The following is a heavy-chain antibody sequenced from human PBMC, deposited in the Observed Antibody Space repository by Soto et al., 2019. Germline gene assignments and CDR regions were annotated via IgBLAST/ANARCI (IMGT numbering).Heavy chain of an antibody. CDR3: ARETNYYGSGSYYNVFFDP. CDR2: IIPIFGTA. V-gene: IGHV1-69*13. D-gene: IGHD3-10*01. CDR1: GYTFTSYG. J-gene: IGHJ5*02. Sequence: ASVKVSCQASGYTFTSYGISWVRQAPGQGLEWMGGIIPIFGTANYAQKFQGRVTITADESTSTAYMELSSLRSEDTAVYYCARETNYYGSGSYYNVFFDPWGQGTLVTVSS.